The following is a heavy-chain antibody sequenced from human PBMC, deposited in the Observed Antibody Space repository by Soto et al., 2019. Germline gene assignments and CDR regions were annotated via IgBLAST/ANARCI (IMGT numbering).Heavy chain of an antibody. J-gene: IGHJ4*02. CDR3: ARDRGIVGATDALFDY. D-gene: IGHD1-26*01. V-gene: IGHV3-11*06. Sequence: GGSLRLSCAASGFTFSDYYMSWIRQAPGKGLEWVSYNSSSSSYTNYADSVKGRITISRDNAKKSLYLQMNSLKAEDTAVYYCARDRGIVGATDALFDYWGQGTLVTVSS. CDR2: NSSSSSYT. CDR1: GFTFSDYY.